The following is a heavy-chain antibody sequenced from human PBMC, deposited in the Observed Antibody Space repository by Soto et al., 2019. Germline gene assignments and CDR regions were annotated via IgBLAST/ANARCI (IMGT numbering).Heavy chain of an antibody. CDR3: AMYYGHGQDY. Sequence: LSLTCSVSGASITNYYWTWIRQSPGKGLEWIGYIYYGGTSNYNSSLKGRVTVSVDMSTNQFSLTLNSVTAADTAVYYCAMYYGHGQDYWGQGTLVTVSS. J-gene: IGHJ4*02. D-gene: IGHD3-10*01. V-gene: IGHV4-59*01. CDR2: IYYGGTS. CDR1: GASITNYY.